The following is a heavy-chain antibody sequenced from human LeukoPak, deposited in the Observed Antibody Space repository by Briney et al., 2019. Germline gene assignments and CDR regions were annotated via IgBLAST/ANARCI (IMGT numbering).Heavy chain of an antibody. CDR3: ARDSGSSWYALSHHWFDP. CDR2: IGSSSTTI. V-gene: IGHV3-48*02. Sequence: GGSLRLSCAASGFTFSSYSMNWVRQAPGKGLEWVSYIGSSSTTIYYADSVKGRFTISRDNAKNSLYLQMNSLRDEDTAVYYCARDSGSSWYALSHHWFDPWGQGTLVTVSS. D-gene: IGHD6-13*01. J-gene: IGHJ5*02. CDR1: GFTFSSYS.